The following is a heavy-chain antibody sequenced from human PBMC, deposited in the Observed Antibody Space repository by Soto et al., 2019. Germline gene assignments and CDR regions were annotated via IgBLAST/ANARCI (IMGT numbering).Heavy chain of an antibody. CDR2: IYSGGST. CDR1: GFTVSSNY. Sequence: GGSLTLSCAAAGFTVSSNYMSWVRQAPGKGLEWVSVIYSGGSTYYADSVKGRFTISRDNSKNTLYLQMNSLRAEDTAVYYCASGYCSAGRCYPYYFDYWGQGILVTVSS. CDR3: ASGYCSAGRCYPYYFDY. V-gene: IGHV3-66*01. D-gene: IGHD2-15*01. J-gene: IGHJ4*02.